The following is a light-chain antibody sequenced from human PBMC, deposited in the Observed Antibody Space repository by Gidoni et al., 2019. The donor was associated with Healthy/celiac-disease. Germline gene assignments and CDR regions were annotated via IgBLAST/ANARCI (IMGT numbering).Light chain of an antibody. V-gene: IGKV1-8*01. J-gene: IGKJ2*01. Sequence: AIRMTQPPSSFSASTGDRVTITCRASHGISSYLAWYQQKPGKAPKLLIYAASTLQSGVPSRFSGSGSGTDFTLTSSCLQSEDFATYYCQQYYSYPRTFXXXTKLEIK. CDR3: QQYYSYPRT. CDR2: AAS. CDR1: HGISSY.